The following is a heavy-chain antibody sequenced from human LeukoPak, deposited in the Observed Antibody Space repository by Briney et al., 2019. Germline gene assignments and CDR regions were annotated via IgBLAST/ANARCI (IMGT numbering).Heavy chain of an antibody. CDR3: ARVEEGYGSGRREDYFYYYMDV. J-gene: IGHJ6*03. CDR2: IHYSGST. V-gene: IGHV4-59*01. CDR1: GGSISSYY. D-gene: IGHD3-10*01. Sequence: SETLSLTCTDPGGSISSYYWGWIRQPPGKGLEWIWYIHYSGSTNYNPSLQSRVTISVDTSKNRFSLRLSCVTAADTAIYYCARVEEGYGSGRREDYFYYYMDVWGQGTTVTISS.